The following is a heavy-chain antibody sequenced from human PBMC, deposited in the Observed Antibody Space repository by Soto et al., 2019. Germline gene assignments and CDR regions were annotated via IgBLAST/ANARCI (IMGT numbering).Heavy chain of an antibody. D-gene: IGHD3-3*01. CDR3: ARNDYYRTILGLGWFDP. V-gene: IGHV1-69*06. Sequence: QVQLVQSGAEVKKPGSSVKVSCKASGGTFSSYAISWVRQAPGQGLEWMGGLIPIFGTANYAQKFQGRVPITADKSTSTAYMELNSLRSEDRAVYSCARNDYYRTILGLGWFDPWGQGTLVTVSS. CDR2: LIPIFGTA. J-gene: IGHJ5*02. CDR1: GGTFSSYA.